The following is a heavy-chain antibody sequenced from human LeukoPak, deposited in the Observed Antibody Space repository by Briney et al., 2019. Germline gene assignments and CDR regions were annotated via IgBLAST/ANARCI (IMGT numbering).Heavy chain of an antibody. Sequence: SETLSLTCTVSGYSISSGYYWGWIRQPPGKGLEWIGSIYHSGVTYYNPSLKSRVTISVDTSKNQFSLKLSSVTAADTAVYYCANSIDFDYGDYYFDYWGQGALVTISS. CDR3: ANSIDFDYGDYYFDY. D-gene: IGHD4-17*01. CDR2: IYHSGVT. J-gene: IGHJ4*02. V-gene: IGHV4-38-2*02. CDR1: GYSISSGYY.